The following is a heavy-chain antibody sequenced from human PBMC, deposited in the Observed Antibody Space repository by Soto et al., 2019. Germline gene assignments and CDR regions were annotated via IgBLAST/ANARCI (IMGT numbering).Heavy chain of an antibody. CDR3: ARVSEPYYDILTGYLPHDAFDI. V-gene: IGHV1-2*04. D-gene: IGHD3-9*01. CDR2: INPNSGGT. J-gene: IGHJ3*02. CDR1: GYTFTGYY. Sequence: ASVKVSCKASGYTFTGYYMHWVRQAPGQGLEWMGWINPNSGGTNYAQKFQGWVTMTRDTSISTAYMELSRLRSDDTAVYYCARVSEPYYDILTGYLPHDAFDIWGQGTMVTVSS.